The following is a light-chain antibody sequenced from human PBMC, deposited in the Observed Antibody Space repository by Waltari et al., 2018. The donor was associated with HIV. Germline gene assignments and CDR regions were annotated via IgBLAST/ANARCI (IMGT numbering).Light chain of an antibody. CDR2: TNN. V-gene: IGLV1-44*01. CDR1: RSTLAVNS. J-gene: IGLJ2*01. CDR3: VVWDDSLNGPV. Sequence: QSVLTQPPSASGTPGQRVTISCSGSRSTLAVNSVNWYQPLPGTAPKLLIYTNNQRPSRVPDRFSGSKSGTSASLAISGLQSEDEADYYCVVWDDSLNGPVFGGGTKLTVL.